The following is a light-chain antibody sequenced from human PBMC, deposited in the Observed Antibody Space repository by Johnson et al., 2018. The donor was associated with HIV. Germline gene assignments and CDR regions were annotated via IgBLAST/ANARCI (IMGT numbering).Light chain of an antibody. CDR3: GSWDSSLSAFV. CDR2: KNN. V-gene: IGLV1-51*02. Sequence: QSVLTQPPSVSSAPGQKVTISCSGSSSNIANNYVSWYQQLPGTPPKLLIYKNNKRPSEIPDRFSGSKSGTSATLGITGLQTGDETDYYCGSWDSSLSAFVFGTGTKVTVL. J-gene: IGLJ1*01. CDR1: SSNIANNY.